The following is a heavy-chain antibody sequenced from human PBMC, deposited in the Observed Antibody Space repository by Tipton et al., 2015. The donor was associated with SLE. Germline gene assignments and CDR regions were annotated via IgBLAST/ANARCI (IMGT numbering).Heavy chain of an antibody. CDR2: ITNSGDTT. CDR3: ARDNRGAFDY. CDR1: GFSFRSYA. D-gene: IGHD1-26*01. Sequence: SLRLSCAASGFSFRSYAMNWVRQAPGRGLEWVSTITNSGDTTYYTDSVKGRFTISRDNAKNTLYLQMNSLRAEDTAMYYWARDNRGAFDYWGQGTLVTVSS. J-gene: IGHJ4*02. V-gene: IGHV3-23*01.